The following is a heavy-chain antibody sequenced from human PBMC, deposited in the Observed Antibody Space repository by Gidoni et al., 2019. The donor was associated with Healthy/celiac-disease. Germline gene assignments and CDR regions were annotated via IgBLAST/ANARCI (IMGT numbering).Heavy chain of an antibody. Sequence: EEQLVESGGGVVQPGGTRKITSADAGVTPSGSAMHWVRQASGKGLGWVGRIRSKANSYATAYAASVKGRFTISRDDSKDSAYLQMNSLKTEDTAVYYCTSPVMTDAFDIWGQGTMVTVSS. CDR1: GVTPSGSA. CDR2: IRSKANSYAT. CDR3: TSPVMTDAFDI. J-gene: IGHJ3*02. V-gene: IGHV3-73*01. D-gene: IGHD2-21*01.